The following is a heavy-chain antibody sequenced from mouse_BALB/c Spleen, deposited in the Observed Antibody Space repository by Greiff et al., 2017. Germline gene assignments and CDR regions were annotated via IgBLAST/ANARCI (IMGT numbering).Heavy chain of an antibody. J-gene: IGHJ2*01. CDR2: IYPSDSYT. CDR1: GYTFTSYW. V-gene: IGHV1-69*02. CDR3: TRGYYFDY. Sequence: QVQLKESGAELVRPGASVKLSCKASGYTFTSYWINWVKQRPGQGLEWIGNIYPSDSYTNYNQKFKDKATLTVDKSSSTAYMQLSSPTSEDSAVYYCTRGYYFDYWGQGTTLTVSS.